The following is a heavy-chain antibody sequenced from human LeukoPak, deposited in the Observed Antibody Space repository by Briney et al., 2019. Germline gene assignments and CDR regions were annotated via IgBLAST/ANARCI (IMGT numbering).Heavy chain of an antibody. D-gene: IGHD3-9*01. V-gene: IGHV4-39*07. Sequence: SETLSLTCTVSGGSISGNSYYWGWIRQPPGKGLEWIGSIYRSGSTNYNPSLKSRVTISVDTSKNQFSLKLSSVTAADTAVYYCAREVNDILTGYYLFDYWGQGTLVTVSS. J-gene: IGHJ4*02. CDR3: AREVNDILTGYYLFDY. CDR1: GGSISGNSYY. CDR2: IYRSGST.